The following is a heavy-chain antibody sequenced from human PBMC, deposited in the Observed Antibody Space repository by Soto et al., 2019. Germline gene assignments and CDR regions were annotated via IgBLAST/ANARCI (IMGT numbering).Heavy chain of an antibody. CDR1: GGSFSGYY. CDR2: INHSGST. V-gene: IGHV4-34*01. CDR3: VGGRGRLVGFDY. J-gene: IGHJ4*02. D-gene: IGHD1-26*01. Sequence: SETLSLTCAVYGGSFSGYYWSWIRQPPGKGLEWIGEINHSGSTNYNPSLKSRVTISADTSKNQFSLQVTYVTAADTAVYYCVGGRGRLVGFDYWGQGTLVTVSS.